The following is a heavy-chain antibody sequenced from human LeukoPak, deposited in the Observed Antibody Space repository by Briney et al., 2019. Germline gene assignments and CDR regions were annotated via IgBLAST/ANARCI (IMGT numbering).Heavy chain of an antibody. Sequence: SETLSLTCAVYGGSFNDYYWSWIRQPPGKGLEWIGEINHSGSTNYNPSLKSRVTISVDTSKNQFSLKLSSVTAADTAVYYCARTSSSGLVGGYYFDYWGQGTLVTVSS. CDR1: GGSFNDYY. CDR3: ARTSSSGLVGGYYFDY. D-gene: IGHD6-19*01. CDR2: INHSGST. V-gene: IGHV4-34*01. J-gene: IGHJ4*02.